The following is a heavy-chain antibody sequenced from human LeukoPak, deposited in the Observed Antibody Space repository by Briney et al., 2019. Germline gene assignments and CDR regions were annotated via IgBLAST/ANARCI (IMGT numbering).Heavy chain of an antibody. CDR2: INPSGGST. J-gene: IGHJ6*03. Sequence: ASVKVSCKASGYTFTSYYMHWVRQAPGQGLEWMGIINPSGGSTSYAQKFQGRVTMTRDASTSTVYMELSSLRSEDTAVYYCARGETSGSYLEDYYYYYMDVWGKGTTVTVSS. D-gene: IGHD1-26*01. CDR3: ARGETSGSYLEDYYYYYMDV. CDR1: GYTFTSYY. V-gene: IGHV1-46*01.